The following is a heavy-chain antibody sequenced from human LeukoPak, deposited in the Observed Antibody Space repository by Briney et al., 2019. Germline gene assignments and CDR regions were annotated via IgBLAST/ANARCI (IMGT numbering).Heavy chain of an antibody. J-gene: IGHJ4*02. CDR3: ARAKLYYDYVWGSYHVYFDY. CDR2: INHSGST. Sequence: GSLRLSCEASGFTFNNYVMTWVRQPPGKGLEWIGEINHSGSTNYNPSLKSRVTISVDTSKNQFSLKLSSVTAADTAVYYCARAKLYYDYVWGSYHVYFDYWGQGTLVTVSS. V-gene: IGHV4-34*01. D-gene: IGHD3-16*01. CDR1: GFTFNNYV.